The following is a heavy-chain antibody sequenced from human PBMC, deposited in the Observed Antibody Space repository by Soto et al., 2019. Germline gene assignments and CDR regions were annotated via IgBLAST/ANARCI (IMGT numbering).Heavy chain of an antibody. V-gene: IGHV4-61*01. CDR2: IYDSGST. J-gene: IGHJ5*02. Sequence: SETLSLTCSVSGGSVSSGSHYWSWIRQPPGKGLEWIGFIYDSGSTHYNPSLKSRVTISLNTSKNHFSLKLSSVTPADTAVYYSAGRSGEGWFDPWGQGTLVTVSS. CDR1: GGSVSSGSHY. CDR3: AGRSGEGWFDP. D-gene: IGHD2-15*01.